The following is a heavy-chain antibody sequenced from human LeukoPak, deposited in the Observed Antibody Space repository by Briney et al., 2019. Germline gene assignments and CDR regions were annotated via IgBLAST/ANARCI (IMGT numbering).Heavy chain of an antibody. Sequence: GGSLRLSCAASGSTFSSYAMSWVRQAPGKGLEWVSAITGSGGSTYYAVSVKGRFTISRDNSTKTLYLQMNSLRAEDTGVYYCARGRSGVVRRVWFDPCGQGTLVTVSS. D-gene: IGHD3-3*01. CDR1: GSTFSSYA. V-gene: IGHV3-23*01. CDR3: ARGRSGVVRRVWFDP. J-gene: IGHJ5*02. CDR2: ITGSGGST.